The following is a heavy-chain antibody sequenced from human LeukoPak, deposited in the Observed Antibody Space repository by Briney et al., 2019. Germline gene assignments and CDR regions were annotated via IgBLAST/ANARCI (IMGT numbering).Heavy chain of an antibody. D-gene: IGHD6-19*01. V-gene: IGHV4-61*08. Sequence: SETLSLTCTVSGGSISSGGYYWSWIRQPPGKGLEWIGYIYYSGSTNYNPSLKSRVTISVDTSKNQFSLKLSSVTAADTAVYYCARSSGWYPSYDYWGQGTLVTVSS. CDR1: GGSISSGGYY. J-gene: IGHJ4*02. CDR2: IYYSGST. CDR3: ARSSGWYPSYDY.